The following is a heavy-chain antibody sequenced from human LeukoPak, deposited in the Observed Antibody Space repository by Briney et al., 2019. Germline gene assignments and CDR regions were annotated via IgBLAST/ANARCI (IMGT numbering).Heavy chain of an antibody. Sequence: PGGSLRLSCAASGFTFSSYAMSWVRQAPGKGLEWVSAISGSGGSTYYADSVKGRFTISRDNSKNTLYLQMNSLRAEDTAVYYCAKGKQWLVAGNYFDYWGQGTLVTVSS. CDR1: GFTFSSYA. D-gene: IGHD6-19*01. CDR3: AKGKQWLVAGNYFDY. V-gene: IGHV3-23*01. J-gene: IGHJ4*02. CDR2: ISGSGGST.